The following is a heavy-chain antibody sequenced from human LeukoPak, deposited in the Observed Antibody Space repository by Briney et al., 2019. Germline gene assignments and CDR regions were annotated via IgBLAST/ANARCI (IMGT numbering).Heavy chain of an antibody. CDR2: ISYDGSNK. Sequence: PGGSLRLSCAASGFTFSSYGMHWVRQAPGKGLEWVAVISYDGSNKYYADSVKGRFTISRDNSKNTLYLQMNSLRAEDTAVYYCAKGGPYYDSSGYYQFDYWGQGTLVTVSS. V-gene: IGHV3-30*18. CDR3: AKGGPYYDSSGYYQFDY. D-gene: IGHD3-22*01. CDR1: GFTFSSYG. J-gene: IGHJ4*02.